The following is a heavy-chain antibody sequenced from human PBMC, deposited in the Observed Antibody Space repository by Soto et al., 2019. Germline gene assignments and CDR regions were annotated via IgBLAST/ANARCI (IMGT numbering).Heavy chain of an antibody. V-gene: IGHV3-7*01. CDR3: ARESADEAGALSVRILYYYYDMDV. Sequence: GGSLRLSCAASGFTFSSYWMSWVRQAPGKGLEWVANIKQDGSEKYYVDSVEGRFTISRDNAKNSLYLQMNSLRAEDTAVYYSARESADEAGALSVRILYYYYDMDVWGKGTTVTVSS. CDR2: IKQDGSEK. J-gene: IGHJ6*03. D-gene: IGHD6-13*01. CDR1: GFTFSSYW.